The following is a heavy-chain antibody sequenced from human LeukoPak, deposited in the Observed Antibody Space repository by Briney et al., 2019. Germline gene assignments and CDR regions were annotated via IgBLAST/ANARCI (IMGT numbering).Heavy chain of an antibody. J-gene: IGHJ4*02. V-gene: IGHV1-2*02. Sequence: ASVRVSSRAPGYTSTENNMQGVRKTLEQGVGCMGWINPNSGGTNYAQKFQGRVTMTRDTSISTAYMELSRLRSDDTAVYYCARVATITYSDYFDYWGQGTLVTVSS. CDR1: GYTSTENN. CDR3: ARVATITYSDYFDY. D-gene: IGHD5-12*01. CDR2: INPNSGGT.